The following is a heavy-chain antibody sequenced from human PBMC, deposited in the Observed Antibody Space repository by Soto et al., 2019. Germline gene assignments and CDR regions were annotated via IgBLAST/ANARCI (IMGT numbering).Heavy chain of an antibody. Sequence: SQTLSLTCAVSGGSISSGGYSWSWIRQPPGKGLEWIGYIYHSGSTYYNPSLKSRVTISVDRSKNQFSLKLSSVTAADTAVYYCASFFIAAAGTSWFDPWGQGTLVTVSS. CDR3: ASFFIAAAGTSWFDP. V-gene: IGHV4-30-2*01. D-gene: IGHD6-13*01. J-gene: IGHJ5*02. CDR2: IYHSGST. CDR1: GGSISSGGYS.